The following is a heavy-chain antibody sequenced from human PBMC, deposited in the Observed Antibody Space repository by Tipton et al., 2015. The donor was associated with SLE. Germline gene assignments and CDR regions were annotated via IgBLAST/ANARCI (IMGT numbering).Heavy chain of an antibody. CDR2: FYFSGSS. D-gene: IGHD3-10*01. J-gene: IGHJ3*01. CDR1: GVSIRTYY. V-gene: IGHV4-59*01. CDR3: ARHLGVIVAFEV. Sequence: TLSLTCSVSGVSIRTYYWSWIRQSPGKGLEWIGFFYFSGSSQYNPSLKSRVAISADTSNNQFSLELRSVTAADTAVYYCARHLGVIVAFEVWGQGTVLTVSS.